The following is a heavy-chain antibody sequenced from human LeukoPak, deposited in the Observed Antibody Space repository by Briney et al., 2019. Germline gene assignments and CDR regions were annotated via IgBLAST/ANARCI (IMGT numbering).Heavy chain of an antibody. Sequence: GGSLRLSCAASGFTVSSNYMSWVRQAPGKGLEGVSVIYSGGSTYYADSVKGRFTISRDNSKHTLYLQMNSLRAEDTAVYYCARARYSGYDSPYYFDYWGQGTLVTVSS. CDR1: GFTVSSNY. D-gene: IGHD5-12*01. J-gene: IGHJ4*02. CDR2: IYSGGST. CDR3: ARARYSGYDSPYYFDY. V-gene: IGHV3-53*01.